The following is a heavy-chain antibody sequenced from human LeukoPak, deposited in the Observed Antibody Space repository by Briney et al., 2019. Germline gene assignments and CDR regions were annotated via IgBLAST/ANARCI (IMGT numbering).Heavy chain of an antibody. J-gene: IGHJ4*02. Sequence: GGSLRLSCAASGFTFSESWMSWVRQVPGQGLEWVAHINHEGGGIQYVDSVKGRFTISRDNSKNTLYLQMNSLRAEDTAVYYCAKGIAAASDYWGQGTLVTVSS. V-gene: IGHV3-7*03. CDR3: AKGIAAASDY. D-gene: IGHD6-13*01. CDR1: GFTFSESW. CDR2: INHEGGGI.